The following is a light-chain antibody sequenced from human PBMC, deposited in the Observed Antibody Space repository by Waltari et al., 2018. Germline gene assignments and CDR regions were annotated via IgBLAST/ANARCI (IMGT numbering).Light chain of an antibody. CDR1: RSNVGSNT. CDR2: WNN. Sequence: QSVLSQPPSESGTPGQRVTISCSGTRSNVGSNTVNWYQPLPGTSPQLLIYWNNHRPSGGPDRFSATKSGTSASLAISGLQSEDEGDYYCAAWDGGLNGLIFGGGTKLTVL. J-gene: IGLJ2*01. CDR3: AAWDGGLNGLI. V-gene: IGLV1-44*01.